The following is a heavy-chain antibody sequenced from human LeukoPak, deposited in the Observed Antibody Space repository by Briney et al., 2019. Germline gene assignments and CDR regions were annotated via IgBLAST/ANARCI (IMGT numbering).Heavy chain of an antibody. CDR1: GGSISSGDYY. D-gene: IGHD2-2*01. Sequence: SETLSLTCTVSGGSISSGDYYWSWIRQPPGKGLEWIGYIYYSGSTYYNPSLKSRVTISVDTSKNQFFLKLSSVTAADTAVYYCARERLTTSWATGYYYYYYGMDVWGQGTTVTVSS. V-gene: IGHV4-30-4*01. J-gene: IGHJ6*02. CDR3: ARERLTTSWATGYYYYYYGMDV. CDR2: IYYSGST.